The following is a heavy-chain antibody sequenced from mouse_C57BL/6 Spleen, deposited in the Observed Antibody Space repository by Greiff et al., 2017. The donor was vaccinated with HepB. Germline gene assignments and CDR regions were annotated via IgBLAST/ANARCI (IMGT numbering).Heavy chain of an antibody. CDR1: GYAFSSYW. V-gene: IGHV1-80*01. Sequence: VHVKQSGAELVKPGASVKISCKASGYAFSSYWMNWVKQRPGKGLEWIGQIYPGDGDTNYNGKFKGKATLTADKSSSTAYMQLSSLTSEDSAVYFCARGGGDVGFAYWGQGTLVTVSA. J-gene: IGHJ3*01. CDR2: IYPGDGDT. CDR3: ARGGGDVGFAY. D-gene: IGHD3-3*01.